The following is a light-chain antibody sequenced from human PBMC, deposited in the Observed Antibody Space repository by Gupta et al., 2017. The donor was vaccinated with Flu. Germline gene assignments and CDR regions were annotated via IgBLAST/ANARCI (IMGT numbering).Light chain of an antibody. CDR2: GAS. CDR3: QQYASLYT. CDR1: QSVSNTH. V-gene: IGKV3-20*01. Sequence: EIVLMQSPGTLSLSPGDRATLSCRASQSVSNTHLARYQKKPGQAPRLLIYGASSRATGVPDRFSGSGSGTDFTLTISRLEPEDFAVYYCQQYASLYTFGQGTKLEIK. J-gene: IGKJ2*01.